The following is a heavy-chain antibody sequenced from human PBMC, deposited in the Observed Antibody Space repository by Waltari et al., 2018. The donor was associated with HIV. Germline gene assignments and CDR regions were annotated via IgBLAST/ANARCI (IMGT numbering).Heavy chain of an antibody. CDR3: ARGGGRAAAGRDVDY. D-gene: IGHD6-13*01. CDR2: INLSGST. CDR1: GGSFSGDY. Sequence: QVQLQQWGAGLLKPSETLSLTCAVYGGSFSGDYWSWIRQPPGKGLECIGEINLSGSTNYNPSLNTRVTRSVDTSKNQFSLKRSSVTAADTAVYYCARGGGRAAAGRDVDYWGQGTLVTVSS. V-gene: IGHV4-34*01. J-gene: IGHJ4*02.